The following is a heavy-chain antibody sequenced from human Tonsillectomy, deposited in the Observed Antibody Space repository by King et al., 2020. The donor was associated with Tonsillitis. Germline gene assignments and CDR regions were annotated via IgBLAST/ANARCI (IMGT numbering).Heavy chain of an antibody. Sequence: VQLQQWGAGLLKPSETLSLTCAVYGGSFSGYYWSWIRQPPGKGLEWIGEINHSGSTNYNPSLKSRVTISVDTSKNQFSRKLSSVTAADTAVYYCARRPGVGVQGYYYYYMDVWGKGTTVTVSS. D-gene: IGHD3-10*01. V-gene: IGHV4-34*01. CDR2: INHSGST. CDR1: GGSFSGYY. J-gene: IGHJ6*03. CDR3: ARRPGVGVQGYYYYYMDV.